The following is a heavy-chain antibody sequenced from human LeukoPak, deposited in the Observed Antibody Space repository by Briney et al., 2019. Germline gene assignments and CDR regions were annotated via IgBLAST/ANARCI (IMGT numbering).Heavy chain of an antibody. CDR3: ARADQLVIAFDY. CDR1: GYTFTGYY. D-gene: IGHD3-9*01. CDR2: INPNSGGT. J-gene: IGHJ4*02. Sequence: ASVKVSCKASGYTFTGYYMHWVRQAPGQGLEWMGWINPNSGGTNYAQKFQGRVTMTRDTSISTAYMELSRLRSDDTAVYYCARADQLVIAFDYWGQGTLVTVSS. V-gene: IGHV1-2*02.